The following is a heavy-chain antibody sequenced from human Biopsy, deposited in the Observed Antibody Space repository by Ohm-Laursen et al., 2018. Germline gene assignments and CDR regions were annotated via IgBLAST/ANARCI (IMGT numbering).Heavy chain of an antibody. V-gene: IGHV4-59*11. CDR2: ISHTGYT. Sequence: GTLSLTCPVSGGSFTGHYWTWIRQPPGKGLEGIGHISHTGYTSYKSSLKSRVTISLDTSRKHFSLRLTSLAAADTAVYYCARGSNEYGGLYFPHWGQGTLVTVSS. CDR3: ARGSNEYGGLYFPH. CDR1: GGSFTGHY. J-gene: IGHJ1*01. D-gene: IGHD4-23*01.